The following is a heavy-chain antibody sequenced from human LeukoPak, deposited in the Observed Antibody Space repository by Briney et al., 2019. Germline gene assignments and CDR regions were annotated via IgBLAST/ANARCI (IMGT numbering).Heavy chain of an antibody. J-gene: IGHJ5*02. CDR2: IYYSGST. V-gene: IGHV4-39*07. CDR3: ARERSYNWFHP. Sequence: SETLSLTCTVPGGSISSSSYYWGWIRQPPGKGLEWIGSIYYSGSTYYNPSLKSRVTISVDTSKNQFSLKLSSVTAADTAVYYCARERSYNWFHPWGQGTLVTVSS. CDR1: GGSISSSSYY.